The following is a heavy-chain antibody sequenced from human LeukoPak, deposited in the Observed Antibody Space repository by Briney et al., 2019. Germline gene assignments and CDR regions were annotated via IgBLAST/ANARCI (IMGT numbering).Heavy chain of an antibody. V-gene: IGHV3-7*03. Sequence: PGGSLRLSCAASGFIFSTSWMSWVRQAPGKGLEWMANIKQDGSQKHYVDSVKGRFTISRDNSKNLLYLQMNSLRAEDTALYFCAKDRVIVIPGPYSLLDPWGQGAPVNGSS. CDR2: IKQDGSQK. CDR1: GFIFSTSW. J-gene: IGHJ5*01. CDR3: AKDRVIVIPGPYSLLDP. D-gene: IGHD5-18*01.